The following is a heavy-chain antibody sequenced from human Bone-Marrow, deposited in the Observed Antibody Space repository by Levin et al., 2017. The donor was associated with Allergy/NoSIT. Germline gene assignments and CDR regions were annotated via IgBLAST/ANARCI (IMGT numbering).Heavy chain of an antibody. CDR2: MNPNSGNT. J-gene: IGHJ3*02. D-gene: IGHD6-19*01. CDR1: GYTFTSYD. V-gene: IGHV1-8*01. Sequence: ASVKVSCKASGYTFTSYDINWVRQATGQGLEWMGWMNPNSGNTGYAQKFQGRVTMTRNTSISTAYMELSSLRSEDTAVYYCASKIAVAGEDAFDIWGQGTMVTVSS. CDR3: ASKIAVAGEDAFDI.